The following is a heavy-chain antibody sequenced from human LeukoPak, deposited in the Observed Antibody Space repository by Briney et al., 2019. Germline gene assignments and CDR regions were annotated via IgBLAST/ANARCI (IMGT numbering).Heavy chain of an antibody. CDR2: IYHSGST. V-gene: IGHV4-30-2*01. CDR3: ARVRTPEEGLGFDP. J-gene: IGHJ5*02. D-gene: IGHD1-14*01. Sequence: SETLSLTCAVSGGSISSGGYSWSWIRQPPGKGLEWIGYIYHSGSTYYNPSLKSRVTISVDRSKNQFSLKLSSVTATDTAVYYCARVRTPEEGLGFDPWGQGTLVTVSS. CDR1: GGSISSGGYS.